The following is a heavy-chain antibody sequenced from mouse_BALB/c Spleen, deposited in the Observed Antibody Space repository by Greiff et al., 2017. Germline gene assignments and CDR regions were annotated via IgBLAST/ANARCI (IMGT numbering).Heavy chain of an antibody. J-gene: IGHJ3*01. CDR3: ARAHVYGSSLFAY. D-gene: IGHD1-1*01. CDR2: ISDGGSYT. V-gene: IGHV5-4*02. CDR1: GFTFSDYY. Sequence: DVMLVESGGGLVKPGGSLKLSCAASGFTFSDYYMYWVRQTPEKRLEWVATISDGGSYTYYPDSVKGRFTISRDNAKNNLYLQMSSLKSEDTAMYYCARAHVYGSSLFAYWGQGTLVTVSA.